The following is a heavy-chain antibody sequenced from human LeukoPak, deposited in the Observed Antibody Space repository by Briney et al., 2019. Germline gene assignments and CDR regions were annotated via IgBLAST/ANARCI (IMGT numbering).Heavy chain of an antibody. CDR3: ARHRPLLRYSSGWYAYYFDY. J-gene: IGHJ4*02. V-gene: IGHV4-59*01. Sequence: PSETLSLTCTVSSGSIGSYYWSWIRQPPGKGLEWIGYIYYSGSTNYNPSLKSRVTISVDTSKNQFSLKLSSVTAADTAVYYCARHRPLLRYSSGWYAYYFDYWGQGTLVTVSS. CDR1: SGSIGSYY. D-gene: IGHD6-19*01. CDR2: IYYSGST.